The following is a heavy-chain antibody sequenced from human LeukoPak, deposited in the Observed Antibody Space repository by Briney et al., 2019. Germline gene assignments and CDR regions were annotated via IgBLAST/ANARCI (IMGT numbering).Heavy chain of an antibody. J-gene: IGHJ4*02. CDR1: GFTFSSYG. Sequence: PGGSLRLSCAVSGFTFSSYGMHWVRQAPGKGLDWVAAISHDGNNKYYADSVKGRFTISRDNSKNTLYLQMNSLRAEDTAVYYCARWVVTAADIDYWGQGTLVTASS. D-gene: IGHD2-15*01. CDR3: ARWVVTAADIDY. V-gene: IGHV3-30*03. CDR2: ISHDGNNK.